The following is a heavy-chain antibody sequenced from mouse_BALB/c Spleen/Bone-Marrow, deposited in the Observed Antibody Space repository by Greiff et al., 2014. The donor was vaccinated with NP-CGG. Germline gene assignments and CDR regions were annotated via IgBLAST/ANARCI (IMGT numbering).Heavy chain of an antibody. CDR1: GYTFTSYY. CDR2: INPSNGGT. D-gene: IGHD2-13*01. Sequence: VQRVESGAELVKPGASVKLSCKASGYTFTSYYMYWVKQRPEQGLEWIGEINPSNGGTNFNEKFKSKATLTVDKSSSTAYMQLSSLTSEDSAVYYCTREGDSPFAYWGQGTLVTVSA. CDR3: TREGDSPFAY. J-gene: IGHJ3*01. V-gene: IGHV1S81*02.